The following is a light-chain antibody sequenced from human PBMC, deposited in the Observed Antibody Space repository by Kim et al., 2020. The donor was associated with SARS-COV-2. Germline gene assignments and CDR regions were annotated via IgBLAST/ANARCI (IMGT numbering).Light chain of an antibody. V-gene: IGKV1-39*01. CDR1: QSISSY. CDR3: QQSYSTPPWT. Sequence: DIQMTQSPSSLSASVGDRVTITCRASQSISSYLNWYQQKLGKAPKLLIYSGSSLQSGVPSRFSGSGSGTDFTLTISSLQPEDFATYYCQQSYSTPPWTFGQGTKVDIK. CDR2: SGS. J-gene: IGKJ1*01.